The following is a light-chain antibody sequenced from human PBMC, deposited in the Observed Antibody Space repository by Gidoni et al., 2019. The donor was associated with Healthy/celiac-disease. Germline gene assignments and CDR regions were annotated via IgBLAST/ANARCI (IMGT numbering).Light chain of an antibody. Sequence: DIHMTQSPSSLSASVGDRVTITCHASQHSSNYLNCYQQQTGKAPKLLIYDASNLETGVTSRFSGSGCGTDVTFTISSLLPEDNATYYCQQYDNLPRYTFGQGTKLEIK. CDR1: QHSSNY. J-gene: IGKJ2*01. CDR3: QQYDNLPRYT. CDR2: DAS. V-gene: IGKV1-33*01.